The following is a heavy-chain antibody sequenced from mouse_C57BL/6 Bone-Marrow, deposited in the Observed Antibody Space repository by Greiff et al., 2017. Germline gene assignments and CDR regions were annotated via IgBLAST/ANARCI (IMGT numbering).Heavy chain of an antibody. V-gene: IGHV2-2*01. CDR2: IWSGGST. D-gene: IGHD1-1*01. CDR3: ARKGEIYYDSSYGFAY. CDR1: GFSLTSYG. J-gene: IGHJ3*01. Sequence: QVQLQQSGPGLVQPSQSLSITCTVSGFSLTSYGVHWVRQSPGKGLEWLGVIWSGGSTDYNAAFISRLSISKDNSKCQVFFKMNSLQADDTAIYYCARKGEIYYDSSYGFAYWGQGTLVTVSA.